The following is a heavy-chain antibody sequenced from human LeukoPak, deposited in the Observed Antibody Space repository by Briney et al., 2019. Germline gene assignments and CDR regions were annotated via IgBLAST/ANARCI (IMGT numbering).Heavy chain of an antibody. CDR2: INHSGST. D-gene: IGHD6-25*01. V-gene: IGHV4-34*01. CDR1: GGSFSGYY. Sequence: PSETLSLTCAVYGGSFSGYYWSWIRQPPGKGLEWIGEINHSGSTNYNPSLKSRVTISVDTSKNQFSLKLSSVTAADTAVYYCARHRLDHYFDYWGQGTLVTVSS. J-gene: IGHJ4*02. CDR3: ARHRLDHYFDY.